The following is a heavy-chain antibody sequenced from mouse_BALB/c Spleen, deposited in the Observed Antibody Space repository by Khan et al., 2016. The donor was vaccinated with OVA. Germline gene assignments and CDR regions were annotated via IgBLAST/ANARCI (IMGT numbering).Heavy chain of an antibody. V-gene: IGHV1-52*01. CDR1: GYTFTSYW. CDR2: IDPYDSDT. Sequence: QVQLQQPGAELVRPGASVKLSCKAAGYTFTSYWMNWVKQRPEQGLEWIGRIDPYDSDTHYNQKFKDKAILTVDKSSSTAYMQLSSLTSEDSAVSCGARGDGYDRFAYWGQGTLVTVSA. J-gene: IGHJ3*01. CDR3: ARGDGYDRFAY. D-gene: IGHD2-2*01.